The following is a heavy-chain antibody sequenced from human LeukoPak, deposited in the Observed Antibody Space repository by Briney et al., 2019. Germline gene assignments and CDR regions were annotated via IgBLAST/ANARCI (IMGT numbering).Heavy chain of an antibody. CDR2: INPCSGST. CDR3: ARDYGVGTTMGAFDY. CDR1: GYTFTSYY. J-gene: IGHJ4*02. V-gene: IGHV1-46*01. D-gene: IGHD1-26*01. Sequence: AASVKVSCKASGYTFTSYYMHWVRQAPGQGLEWMGIINPCSGSTTYAQKFQDRITMTRDASTSTVYMELSSLRSEDTAVYYCARDYGVGTTMGAFDYWGQGTLVTVSS.